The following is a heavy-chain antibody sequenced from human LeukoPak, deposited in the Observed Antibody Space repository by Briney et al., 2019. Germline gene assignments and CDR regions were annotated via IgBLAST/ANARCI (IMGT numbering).Heavy chain of an antibody. D-gene: IGHD4-17*01. CDR1: GFIFGDYA. Sequence: PGGSLRLSCTGSGFIFGDYALSWVRQAPGKGLEWVSYISGSGTTKYYGDSVKGRFAISRDNAKNSLYLQMNSLKDEDTAVYYCAKSATRTVSHIDYWGQGTLVIVSS. J-gene: IGHJ4*02. CDR3: AKSATRTVSHIDY. CDR2: ISGSGTTK. V-gene: IGHV3-48*03.